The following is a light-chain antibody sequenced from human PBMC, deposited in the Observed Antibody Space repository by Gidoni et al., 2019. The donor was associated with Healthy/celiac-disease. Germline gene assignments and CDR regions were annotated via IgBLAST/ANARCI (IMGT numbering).Light chain of an antibody. Sequence: DIQMTQSPSSLSGSVGDTVTITCRASQSINGYVNWYQQKPGKAPKLLIFASFTLQSGVPSRFGGSGAGTDFTLTINNLQPEDFATYYCQQSESTPLTFGGGTNVDIK. CDR1: QSINGY. J-gene: IGKJ4*01. CDR3: QQSESTPLT. CDR2: ASF. V-gene: IGKV1-39*01.